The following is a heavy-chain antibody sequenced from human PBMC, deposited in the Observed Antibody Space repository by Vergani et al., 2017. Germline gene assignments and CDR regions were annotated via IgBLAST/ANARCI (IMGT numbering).Heavy chain of an antibody. Sequence: QVQLVQSGAEVKKPGSSVKVSCKASGGTFSSYAISWVRQAPGQGLEWMGGIIPIFGTANYAQKFQGRVTITADESTSTAYMELSSLRSEDTAVYYCARELKAEYCSSTSCQNARGGSYYYYYYMDVWGKGTTVTVSS. J-gene: IGHJ6*03. CDR1: GGTFSSYA. CDR2: IIPIFGTA. D-gene: IGHD2-2*01. CDR3: ARELKAEYCSSTSCQNARGGSYYYYYYMDV. V-gene: IGHV1-69*01.